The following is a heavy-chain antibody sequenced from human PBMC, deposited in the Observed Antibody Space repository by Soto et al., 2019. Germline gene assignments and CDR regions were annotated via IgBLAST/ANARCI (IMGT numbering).Heavy chain of an antibody. CDR2: IIPIFGTA. CDR1: GGTFSSYA. CDR3: ARGSPWVFGVVIIRAYYGMDV. J-gene: IGHJ6*02. Sequence: QVQLVQSGAEVKKPGSSVKASCKASGGTFSSYAISWVRQAPGQGLEWMGGIIPIFGTANYAQKFQGRVTITADESTSTAYMELSSLRSEDTAVYYCARGSPWVFGVVIIRAYYGMDVWGQGTTVTVSS. D-gene: IGHD3-3*01. V-gene: IGHV1-69*01.